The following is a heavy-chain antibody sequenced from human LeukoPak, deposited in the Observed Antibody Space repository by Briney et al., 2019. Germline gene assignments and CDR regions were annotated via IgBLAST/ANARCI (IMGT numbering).Heavy chain of an antibody. Sequence: SETLSLTCTVSGGSVSDGYYYWNWIRQPPGKGLEWIGYIFHSGSINNNPSLKSRVTISVDTSKNQFSLKLSSVTAADTAVYYCARVSMVRGVIPNWFDPWGQGTLVTVSS. CDR3: ARVSMVRGVIPNWFDP. V-gene: IGHV4-61*01. CDR1: GGSVSDGYYY. CDR2: IFHSGSI. J-gene: IGHJ5*02. D-gene: IGHD3-10*01.